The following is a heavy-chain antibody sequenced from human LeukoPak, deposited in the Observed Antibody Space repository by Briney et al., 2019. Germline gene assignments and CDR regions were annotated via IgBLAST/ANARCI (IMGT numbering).Heavy chain of an antibody. CDR2: IRYDGSNK. D-gene: IGHD4-23*01. J-gene: IGHJ4*02. CDR1: GFTFSSYG. Sequence: GGSLRLSCAASGFTFSSYGMHWVRQAPGKGLEWVAFIRYDGSNKYYADSVKGRFTISRDNSKNTLYLQMNSLRAEDTAVYYCAKATVVTRGALDYWGQGTLVTVSS. V-gene: IGHV3-30*02. CDR3: AKATVVTRGALDY.